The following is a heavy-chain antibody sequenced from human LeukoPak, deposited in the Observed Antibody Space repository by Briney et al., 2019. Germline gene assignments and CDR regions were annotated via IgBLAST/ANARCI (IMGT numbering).Heavy chain of an antibody. J-gene: IGHJ6*03. CDR3: ARSQQWLVLYYMDV. V-gene: IGHV4-38-2*02. Sequence: PSETLSLTCTVSGYSISSGYYWGWIRQPPGKGLAWIGSIYHSGSTYYNPSLKSRVTISVDTSKNQFSLKLSSVTAADTAVYYCARSQQWLVLYYMDVWGKGTTVTVSS. D-gene: IGHD6-19*01. CDR2: IYHSGST. CDR1: GYSISSGYY.